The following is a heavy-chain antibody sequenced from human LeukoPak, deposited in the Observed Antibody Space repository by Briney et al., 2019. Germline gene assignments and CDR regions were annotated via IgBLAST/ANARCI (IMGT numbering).Heavy chain of an antibody. Sequence: ASVKVSCKASGYTFTSYGISWVRQAPGQGLEWMGWISAYNGNTNYAQKLQGRVTMTTDTSTSTAYMELRSLRSDDTAVYYYARDLSGGYSSSSFDYWGQGTLVTVSS. CDR1: GYTFTSYG. V-gene: IGHV1-18*01. J-gene: IGHJ4*02. CDR3: ARDLSGGYSSSSFDY. CDR2: ISAYNGNT. D-gene: IGHD6-6*01.